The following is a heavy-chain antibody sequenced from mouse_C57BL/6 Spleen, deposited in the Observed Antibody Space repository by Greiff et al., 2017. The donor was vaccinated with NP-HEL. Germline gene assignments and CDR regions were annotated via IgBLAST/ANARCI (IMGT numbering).Heavy chain of an antibody. V-gene: IGHV1-69*01. Sequence: QVQLQQPGAELVMPGASVKLSCKASGYTFTSYWMHWVKQRPGQGLEWIGEIDPSDSYTNYNQKFKGKSTLTVDKSSSTAYMQLSSLTSEDSAVYYCARGSGNGNWFAYWGQGTLVTVSA. CDR1: GYTFTSYW. CDR3: ARGSGNGNWFAY. CDR2: IDPSDSYT. J-gene: IGHJ3*01. D-gene: IGHD1-1*01.